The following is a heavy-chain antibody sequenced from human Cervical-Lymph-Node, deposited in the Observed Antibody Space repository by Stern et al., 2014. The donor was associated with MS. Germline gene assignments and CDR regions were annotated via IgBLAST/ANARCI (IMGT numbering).Heavy chain of an antibody. V-gene: IGHV1-69*06. CDR2: IIPLFNTA. Sequence: QVQLVQSGAEVRKPGSSVKVSCKAAGASLSTFSVSWVRQVPRQGLEWLGGIIPLFNTANYAQRFQDRVTITADKTTNTVYLELRSLISEDTAVYYCARDPPEMTKPPHNKGVDAWGQGTTVTVSS. CDR1: GASLSTFS. CDR3: ARDPPEMTKPPHNKGVDA. J-gene: IGHJ6*02. D-gene: IGHD5-24*01.